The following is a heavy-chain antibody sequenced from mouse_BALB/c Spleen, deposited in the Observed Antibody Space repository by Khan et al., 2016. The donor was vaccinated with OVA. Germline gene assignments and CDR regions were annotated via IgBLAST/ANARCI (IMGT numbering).Heavy chain of an antibody. CDR2: MIYTGYT. CDR3: ARSTYRYAFAY. J-gene: IGHJ3*01. V-gene: IGHV3-8*02. Sequence: VQLKESGPSLVKPSQTLSLTCSVTGDSITSGYWSWIRKFPGNKLEYMGYMIYTGYTDYNPSLKSRIAITRPTSKNQYYLQLNSVTAEDTATYYCARSTYRYAFAYWGQGTLVTVSA. D-gene: IGHD2-14*01. CDR1: GDSITSGY.